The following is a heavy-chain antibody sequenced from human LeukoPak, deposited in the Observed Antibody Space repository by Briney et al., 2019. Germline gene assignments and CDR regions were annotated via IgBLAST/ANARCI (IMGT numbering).Heavy chain of an antibody. CDR3: ARDAHEGGNSYNYGLDV. CDR2: IIPIIDIA. V-gene: IGHV1-69*04. Sequence: SVKVSCKASGGTFSSYSVSWVRQAPGQGLEWMGRIIPIIDIANYAQKFQVRVSITADKSATNVFMELSSLRPEDTAMYYCARDAHEGGNSYNYGLDVWGQGTAVTVSS. D-gene: IGHD3-16*01. CDR1: GGTFSSYS. J-gene: IGHJ6*02.